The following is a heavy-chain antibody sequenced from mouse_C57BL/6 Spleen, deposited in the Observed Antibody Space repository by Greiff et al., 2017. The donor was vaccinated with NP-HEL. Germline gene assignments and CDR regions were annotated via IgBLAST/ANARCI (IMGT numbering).Heavy chain of an antibody. J-gene: IGHJ2*01. CDR2: ISSGGSYT. Sequence: EVQLVESGGDLVKPGGSLKLSCAASGFTFSSYGMSWVRQTPDKRLEWVATISSGGSYTYYPDRVKGRFTISRDNAKNTRYLQMRSLKSEDTAMYYCARHPLYGNYGYYFDDWGQGTTLTVSS. V-gene: IGHV5-6*01. CDR1: GFTFSSYG. D-gene: IGHD2-1*01. CDR3: ARHPLYGNYGYYFDD.